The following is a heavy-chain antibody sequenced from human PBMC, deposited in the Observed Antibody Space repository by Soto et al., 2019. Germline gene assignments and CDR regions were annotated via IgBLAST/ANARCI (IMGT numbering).Heavy chain of an antibody. J-gene: IGHJ6*03. CDR1: GGSFSGYY. Sequence: SETLSLTCAVYGGSFSGYYWSWIRQPPGKGLEWIGEINHSGSTNYNPSLKSRVTISVDTSKNQFSLKLSSVIAADTAVYYCARGYCSGGSCYSADAYYYYMDVWGKGTTVTVSS. CDR2: INHSGST. D-gene: IGHD2-15*01. V-gene: IGHV4-34*01. CDR3: ARGYCSGGSCYSADAYYYYMDV.